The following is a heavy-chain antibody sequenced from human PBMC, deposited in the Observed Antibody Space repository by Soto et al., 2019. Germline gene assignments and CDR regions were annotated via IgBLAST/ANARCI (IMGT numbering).Heavy chain of an antibody. V-gene: IGHV4-38-2*01. Sequence: PXETLSLTCAVSGYSISSGYYWGCIRQPPGKGLEWIGSIYHSGSTYYNPSLKSRVTISVDTSKNQFSLKLSSVTAADTAVYYCARVRGYSYGHLDYWGQGTLVTVSS. CDR1: GYSISSGYY. CDR2: IYHSGST. CDR3: ARVRGYSYGHLDY. J-gene: IGHJ4*02. D-gene: IGHD5-18*01.